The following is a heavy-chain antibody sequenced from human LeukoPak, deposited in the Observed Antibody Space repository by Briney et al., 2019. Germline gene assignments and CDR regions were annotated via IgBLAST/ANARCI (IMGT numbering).Heavy chain of an antibody. J-gene: IGHJ4*02. CDR2: IKSKTDGGTT. V-gene: IGHV3-15*01. CDR1: GFTFSNAW. D-gene: IGHD1-1*01. CDR3: TTGLRPNWNDY. Sequence: PGGSLRLSCAASGFTFSNAWMSWVRQAPGKGLEWVGRIKSKTDGGTTDYAAPVKGRFTISRDDSKNTLYLQTNSLKTEDTAVYYCTTGLRPNWNDYWGRGTLVTVSS.